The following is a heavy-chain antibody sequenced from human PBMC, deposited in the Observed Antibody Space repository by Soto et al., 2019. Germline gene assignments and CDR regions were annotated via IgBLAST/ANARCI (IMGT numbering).Heavy chain of an antibody. V-gene: IGHV3-30-3*01. Sequence: RLSCAASGFTFSYFAMHWVRQAPGKGLEWVAVISFDGSDKYYADSVKGRFTISRDKSKNTLYLQMNSLRVEDTALYYCARDVQRDETSGALDYWGQGTLVTVSS. CDR2: ISFDGSDK. J-gene: IGHJ4*02. CDR1: GFTFSYFA. D-gene: IGHD3-10*01. CDR3: ARDVQRDETSGALDY.